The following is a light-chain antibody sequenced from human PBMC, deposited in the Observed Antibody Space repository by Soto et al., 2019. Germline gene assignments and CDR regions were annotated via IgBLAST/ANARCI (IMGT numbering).Light chain of an antibody. CDR3: QSYESSSLSGFV. J-gene: IGLJ1*01. CDR1: SSDVGGYNY. Sequence: QSVLTQPPSASGSPGQSVAISCTGTSSDVGGYNYVSWYQQHPGKAPKLMIYEVNKRPSGVPDRFSGSKSGISASLAITGLQADDEADYYCQSYESSSLSGFVFGSGTKVTVL. CDR2: EVN. V-gene: IGLV2-8*01.